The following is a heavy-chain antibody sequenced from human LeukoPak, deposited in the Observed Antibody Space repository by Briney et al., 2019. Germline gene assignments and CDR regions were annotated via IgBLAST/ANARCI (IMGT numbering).Heavy chain of an antibody. Sequence: GGSLRLSCAASGFTFSSYAMHWVRQAPGKGLEWVAVISYDGSNKYYADSVKGRFTISRDNSKNTLYLQMNSLRAEDTAVYYCARRDPISSTLDYWGQGTLVTVSS. J-gene: IGHJ4*02. D-gene: IGHD3-3*01. CDR3: ARRDPISSTLDY. V-gene: IGHV3-30*01. CDR2: ISYDGSNK. CDR1: GFTFSSYA.